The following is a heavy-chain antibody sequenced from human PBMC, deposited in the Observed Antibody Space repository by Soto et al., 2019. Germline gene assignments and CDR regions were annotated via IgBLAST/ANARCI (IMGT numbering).Heavy chain of an antibody. CDR1: GFTFSSYA. J-gene: IGHJ6*03. CDR3: AKGSAVGYYYYYMDV. V-gene: IGHV3-23*01. CDR2: ISGSGGST. D-gene: IGHD3-16*01. Sequence: EVQLLESGGGLVQPGGSLRLSCAASGFTFSSYAMSWVRQAPGKGLEWVSAISGSGGSTYYADSVKGRFTISRDNSKNTLYLQMNRLRAEDTAVYYCAKGSAVGYYYYYMDVWGKGTTVTVSS.